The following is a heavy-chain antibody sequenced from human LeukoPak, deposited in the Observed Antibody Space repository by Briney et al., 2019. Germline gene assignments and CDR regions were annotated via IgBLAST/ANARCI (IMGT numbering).Heavy chain of an antibody. V-gene: IGHV3-53*01. CDR3: GRMFGGNYYGYYFDY. CDR2: LYSGGMT. J-gene: IGHJ4*02. D-gene: IGHD1-26*01. CDR1: GFTVNNYY. Sequence: PGGSLRLSCAASGFTVNNYYMTWVRQAPGQGLECVSILYSGGMTYYADSVGGRFTISTDNSKNTVNLQMNSLRAEDTAIYYCGRMFGGNYYGYYFDYWGQGSMVTVSS.